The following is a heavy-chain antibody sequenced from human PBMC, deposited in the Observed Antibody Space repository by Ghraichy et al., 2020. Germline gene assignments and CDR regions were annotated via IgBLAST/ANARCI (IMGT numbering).Heavy chain of an antibody. CDR3: ARLGDGYNYSLDY. Sequence: SETLSLTCTVSGGSISSYYWSWIRQPPGKGLEWIGYIYTSGSTNYNPSLKSRVTISVDTSKNQFSLKLSSVTAADTAVYYCARLGDGYNYSLDYWGQGTLVTVSS. CDR1: GGSISSYY. D-gene: IGHD5-24*01. V-gene: IGHV4-4*09. CDR2: IYTSGST. J-gene: IGHJ4*02.